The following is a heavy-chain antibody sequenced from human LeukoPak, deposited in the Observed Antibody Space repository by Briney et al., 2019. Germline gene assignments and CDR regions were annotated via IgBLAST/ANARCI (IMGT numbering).Heavy chain of an antibody. CDR1: GYTFTGYY. Sequence: AASVKVSCKASGYTFTGYYMHWVRQAPGQGLEWMGWINPNSGGTNYAQKFQGRVNMTRDTSISTAYMEMSRLRSADTAVYYCAREFGISARRRGSWFDPWGQGTLVTVSS. D-gene: IGHD6-6*01. CDR3: AREFGISARRRGSWFDP. V-gene: IGHV1-2*02. J-gene: IGHJ5*02. CDR2: INPNSGGT.